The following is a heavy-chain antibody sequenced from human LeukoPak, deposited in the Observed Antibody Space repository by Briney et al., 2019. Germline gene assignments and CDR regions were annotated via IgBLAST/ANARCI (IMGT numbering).Heavy chain of an antibody. CDR1: RHTFTDYY. V-gene: IGHV1-2*02. CDR2: INPISGNA. CDR3: GGPNLYGIDY. J-gene: IGHJ4*02. D-gene: IGHD4-17*01. Sequence: ASVKVSCKTSRHTFTDYYIHWVRQAPGLGLEWMAWINPISGNANSAPKFRDRVTMTRDTSMYTVDMELISLRSDDTAVYSCGGPNLYGIDYWGQGTLVTVSS.